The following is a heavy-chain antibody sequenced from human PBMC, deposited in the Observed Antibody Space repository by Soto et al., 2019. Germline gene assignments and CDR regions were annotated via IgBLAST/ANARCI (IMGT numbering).Heavy chain of an antibody. CDR3: AKDRPRRTSGYFFDY. J-gene: IGHJ4*02. CDR2: IYHSGST. Sequence: SETLSLTCTFSGGSISSGGYSWSWIRQPPGKGLEWIGYIYHSGSTYYNPSLKSRVTISVDRSKNQFSLKLSSVTAADTAVYYCAKDRPRRTSGYFFDYWGQGTPVTVSS. D-gene: IGHD1-1*01. V-gene: IGHV4-30-2*01. CDR1: GGSISSGGYS.